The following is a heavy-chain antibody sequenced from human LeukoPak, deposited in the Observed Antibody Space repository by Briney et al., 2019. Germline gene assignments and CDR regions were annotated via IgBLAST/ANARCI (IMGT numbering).Heavy chain of an antibody. CDR2: ISSSSSTI. D-gene: IGHD2-2*01. CDR1: GFTFSSYS. Sequence: GGSLRLSCAASGFTFSSYSMNWVRQAPGKGLEWVSYISSSSSTIYYADSVKGRFTISRDNAKNSLYLQMNSLRAEDTAVYYCAKGTYCSSTSCYYYYYYMDVWGQGTLVTVSS. J-gene: IGHJ6*03. V-gene: IGHV3-48*01. CDR3: AKGTYCSSTSCYYYYYYMDV.